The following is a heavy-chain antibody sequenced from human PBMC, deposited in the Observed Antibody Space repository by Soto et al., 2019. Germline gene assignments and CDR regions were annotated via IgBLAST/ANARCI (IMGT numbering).Heavy chain of an antibody. Sequence: QVQLQESGPGLVKPSQTLSLTCTVSGVSISSGDYYWSWIRQPPGKGLERIGYVYYSVNTYCNPSLKCRVAISGDTPKNQYTLKLSSVTTADTAVSYCANLDMITLGVVIGPKDEFDIWGQETIITISS. D-gene: IGHD3-16*02. CDR3: ANLDMITLGVVIGPKDEFDI. J-gene: IGHJ3*02. CDR2: VYYSVNT. V-gene: IGHV4-30-4*01. CDR1: GVSISSGDYY.